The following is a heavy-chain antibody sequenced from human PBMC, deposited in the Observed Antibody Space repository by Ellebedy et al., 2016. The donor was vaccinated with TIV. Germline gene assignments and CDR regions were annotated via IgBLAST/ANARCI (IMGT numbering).Heavy chain of an antibody. J-gene: IGHJ4*02. CDR2: LSYDGSNK. CDR1: GFTFSSYG. D-gene: IGHD3-10*01. Sequence: SLKISCAASGFTFSSYGMHWVRQAPGKGLEWVAVLSYDGSNKYYADSVKGRFTISRDNSKNTLYLQMNSLRAEDTAVYYCAKGSGSFDYWGQGTLVTVSS. V-gene: IGHV3-30*18. CDR3: AKGSGSFDY.